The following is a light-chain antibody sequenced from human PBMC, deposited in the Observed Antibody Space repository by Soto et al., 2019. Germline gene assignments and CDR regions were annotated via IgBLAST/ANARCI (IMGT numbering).Light chain of an antibody. V-gene: IGLV1-47*02. CDR3: ATWDVDLTGPV. Sequence: QSAVTQPPSASGTPGQTVTISCSGSSSNIGSTYVYWYQQLPGTAPKLLIYNYNLRPSRVVDRFSGSRSGTSASLAISGLRSEDEADYYCATWDVDLTGPVFGGGTKLTVL. J-gene: IGLJ3*02. CDR1: SSNIGSTY. CDR2: NYN.